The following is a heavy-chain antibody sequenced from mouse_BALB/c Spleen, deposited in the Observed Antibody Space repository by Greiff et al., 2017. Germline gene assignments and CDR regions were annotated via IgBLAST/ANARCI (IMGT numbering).Heavy chain of an antibody. Sequence: EVKLMESGGGLVKPGGSLKLSCAASGFTFSDYYMYWVRQTPEKRLEWVATISDGGSYTYYPDSVKGRFTISRDNAKNNLYLQMSSLKSEDTAMYYCARGGGYYYGSSYAMDYWGQGTSVTVSS. CDR1: GFTFSDYY. D-gene: IGHD1-1*01. CDR3: ARGGGYYYGSSYAMDY. J-gene: IGHJ4*01. CDR2: ISDGGSYT. V-gene: IGHV5-4*02.